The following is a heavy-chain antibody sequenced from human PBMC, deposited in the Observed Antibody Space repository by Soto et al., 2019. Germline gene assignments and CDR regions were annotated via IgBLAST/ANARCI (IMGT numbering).Heavy chain of an antibody. Sequence: QVQLQQWGAGLLKPSETLSLTCAVYGGSFSGYYWSWIRQPPGKGLEWIGEINHSGSTNYNPSLKNRXXIXVXXSKNQYTLKLSSVTAADTAVYYCARGGRITTVGSYWGQGTLVTVSS. V-gene: IGHV4-34*01. D-gene: IGHD3-10*02. CDR2: INHSGST. J-gene: IGHJ4*02. CDR3: ARGGRITTVGSY. CDR1: GGSFSGYY.